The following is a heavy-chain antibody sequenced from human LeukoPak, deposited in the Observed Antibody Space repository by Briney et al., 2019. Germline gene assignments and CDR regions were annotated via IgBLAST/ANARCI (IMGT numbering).Heavy chain of an antibody. CDR3: ARSHDYGDYEFDP. Sequence: SETLSLTCTVSGGSISSYYWSWIRQPPGKGLEWIGYIYYSGSTNYNPSLKSRVTTSVDTSKNQFSLKLSSVTAADTAVYYCARSHDYGDYEFDPWGQGTLVTVSS. CDR1: GGSISSYY. J-gene: IGHJ5*02. D-gene: IGHD4-17*01. CDR2: IYYSGST. V-gene: IGHV4-59*01.